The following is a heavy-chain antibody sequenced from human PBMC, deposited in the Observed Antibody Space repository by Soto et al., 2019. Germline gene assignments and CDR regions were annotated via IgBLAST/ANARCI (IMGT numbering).Heavy chain of an antibody. Sequence: SETLSLTCTVSGYSISRGYHWGWIRQPPGKGLEWIGTIHYSGSTYYNPSLKSRVTISVDTSKNQFSLKLTSVTAADTAVYSCVRVERIAVPWLDLWGQGTLVTVSS. D-gene: IGHD6-19*01. CDR3: VRVERIAVPWLDL. CDR2: IHYSGST. V-gene: IGHV4-38-2*02. CDR1: GYSISRGYH. J-gene: IGHJ5*02.